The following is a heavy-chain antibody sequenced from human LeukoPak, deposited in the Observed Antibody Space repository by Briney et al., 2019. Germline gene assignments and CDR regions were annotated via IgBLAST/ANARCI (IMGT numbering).Heavy chain of an antibody. CDR3: ARVKNGQWLVPHHFGY. J-gene: IGHJ4*02. Sequence: ASVKVSCKASGYTFTNYGISWVRQAPGQGLEWMGWISAYNGNTNYAQKLQGRVTMTTNTSTSTAYMELRSLRSDDTAVYYCARVKNGQWLVPHHFGYWGQGTLVTVSS. V-gene: IGHV1-18*01. D-gene: IGHD6-19*01. CDR2: ISAYNGNT. CDR1: GYTFTNYG.